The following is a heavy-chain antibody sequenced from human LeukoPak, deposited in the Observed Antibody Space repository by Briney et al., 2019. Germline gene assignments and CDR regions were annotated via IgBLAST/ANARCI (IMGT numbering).Heavy chain of an antibody. CDR3: ARAIYYSNAYYYHYMDV. Sequence: PGGSLRLSCAASGFIVSSSYMSWVRQAPGKGLEWVSVTYGGVSTYYADSVKGRFTISRDNSKNTLYLQMNSLRAEDTAVYYCARAIYYSNAYYYHYMDVWGKGTTVTVSS. CDR1: GFIVSSSY. CDR2: TYGGVST. V-gene: IGHV3-53*01. J-gene: IGHJ6*03. D-gene: IGHD4-11*01.